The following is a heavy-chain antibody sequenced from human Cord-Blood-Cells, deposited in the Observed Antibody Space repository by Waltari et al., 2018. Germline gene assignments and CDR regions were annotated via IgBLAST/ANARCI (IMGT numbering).Heavy chain of an antibody. V-gene: IGHV3-15*01. D-gene: IGHD1-26*01. CDR2: IKSKTDGGTT. CDR3: TTDSGATDY. Sequence: EVQLVESGGGLVKPGGSLRLSCSASGLPFSIARNALFRQAPGKGLEWVGRIKSKTDGGTTDYAAPVKGRFTISRDDSKNTLYLQMNSLKTEDTAVYYCTTDSGATDYWGQGTLVTVSS. CDR1: GLPFSIAR. J-gene: IGHJ4*02.